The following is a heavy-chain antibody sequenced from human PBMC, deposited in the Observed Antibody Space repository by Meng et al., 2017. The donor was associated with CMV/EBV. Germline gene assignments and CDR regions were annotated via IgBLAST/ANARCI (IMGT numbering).Heavy chain of an antibody. Sequence: QITLKESGPTLVKPTQTLTLTCTFSGFSLSTSGVGVAWIRQSPGKALEWLALIFWNDDKRYSPSLRSRPTITKDTSKNQVVLTMTNMDPVDTATYYCAHHPSYYDSISFDYWGQGTLVTVSS. CDR1: GFSLSTSGVG. J-gene: IGHJ4*02. D-gene: IGHD3-22*01. CDR3: AHHPSYYDSISFDY. CDR2: IFWNDDK. V-gene: IGHV2-5*01.